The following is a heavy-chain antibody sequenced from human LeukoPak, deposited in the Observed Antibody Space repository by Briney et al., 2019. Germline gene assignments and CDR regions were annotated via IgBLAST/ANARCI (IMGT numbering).Heavy chain of an antibody. D-gene: IGHD5-18*01. J-gene: IGHJ4*02. CDR2: ISWNSGSI. CDR1: GFTFEDYA. Sequence: PGRSLRLSCAASGFTFEDYAMHWVRQAPGKGLEWVSGISWNSGSIGYADSVKGRFTISRDNAKNSLYLQMNSLRAEDTALYYCAKDSSSLVGYSYGYNFDYWGQGTLVTVSS. CDR3: AKDSSSLVGYSYGYNFDY. V-gene: IGHV3-9*01.